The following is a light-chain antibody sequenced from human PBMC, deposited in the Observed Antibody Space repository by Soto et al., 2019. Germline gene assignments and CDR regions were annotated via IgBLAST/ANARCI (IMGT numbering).Light chain of an antibody. CDR3: SSYAGSTNHVV. CDR2: EVT. Sequence: QSALTQPPSASGSPGQSVTISCTGTSSDVGGYNYVSWYQQHPGKAPKLMVYEVTKRPSGVPDRFSGSKSGNTASLTVSGLQAEDEADYYCSSYAGSTNHVVFGGGPKLTVL. J-gene: IGLJ2*01. CDR1: SSDVGGYNY. V-gene: IGLV2-8*01.